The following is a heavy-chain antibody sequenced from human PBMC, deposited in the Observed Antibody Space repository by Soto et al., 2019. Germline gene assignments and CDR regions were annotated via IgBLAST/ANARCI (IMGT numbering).Heavy chain of an antibody. D-gene: IGHD3-9*01. CDR3: ARAAGLRYFDWLLSSYFDY. V-gene: IGHV4-30-4*01. Sequence: SETLSLTCTVSGDSISSGDYYWSWIRHHPGKVLYWIGYIYYSGSTYYNPSLKSRVTISVDTSKNQFSLKLSSVTAADTAVYYCARAAGLRYFDWLLSSYFDYWGQGTLVTVSS. CDR1: GDSISSGDYY. CDR2: IYYSGST. J-gene: IGHJ4*02.